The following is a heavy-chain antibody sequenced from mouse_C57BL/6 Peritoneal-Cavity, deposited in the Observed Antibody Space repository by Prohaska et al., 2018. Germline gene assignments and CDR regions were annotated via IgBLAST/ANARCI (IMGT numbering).Heavy chain of an antibody. Sequence: EVKLEESGGGLVQPGGSMKLSCVASGFTFSNYWMNWVRQSPEKGLEWVAQIRLKSDNYATQYAESVKGRFTISRDDSKSSVYLQRNNLRAEDTGIYYCTGPHSCGSSDGYWGQGTTVTVSS. V-gene: IGHV6-3*01. CDR2: IRLKSDNYAT. D-gene: IGHD1-1*01. CDR1: GFTFSNYW. J-gene: IGHJ2*01. CDR3: TGPHSCGSSDGY.